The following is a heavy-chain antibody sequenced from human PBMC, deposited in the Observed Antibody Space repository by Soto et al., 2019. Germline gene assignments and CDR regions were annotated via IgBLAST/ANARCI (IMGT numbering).Heavy chain of an antibody. D-gene: IGHD3-22*01. CDR3: ARGRRYYDSSGFGWFDP. Sequence: SETLSLTCTVSGGSISSYYWSWIRQPPGKGLEWIGYIYYSGSTNYNPSPKSRVTISVDTSKNQFSLKLSSVTAADTAVYYCARGRRYYDSSGFGWFDPWGQGTLVTVSS. J-gene: IGHJ5*02. V-gene: IGHV4-59*01. CDR2: IYYSGST. CDR1: GGSISSYY.